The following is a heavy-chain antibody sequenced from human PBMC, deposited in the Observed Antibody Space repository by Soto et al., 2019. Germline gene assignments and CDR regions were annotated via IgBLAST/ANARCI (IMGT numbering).Heavy chain of an antibody. V-gene: IGHV3-48*03. CDR2: ISSSGSII. J-gene: IGHJ4*02. CDR3: ARARGGGFDDYFDY. CDR1: RFTFSGFE. Sequence: EVQLVESGGGLVQPGGSLRLSCAGSRFTFSGFEMNWVRQAPGKGLEWVSYISSSGSIIYYADSVKGRFTISRDNAKNLVYLQMHSLRVEDTAVYYCARARGGGFDDYFDYWGQGTLITVSS. D-gene: IGHD3-16*01.